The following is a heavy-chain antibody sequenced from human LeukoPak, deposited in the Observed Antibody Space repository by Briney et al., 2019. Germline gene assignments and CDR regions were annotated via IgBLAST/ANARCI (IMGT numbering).Heavy chain of an antibody. V-gene: IGHV3-7*01. Sequence: DSVKGQFTISRDNAKKSLHLQMNSLRAEDTAVYYCARDEYSGLYYYMDVWGKGTTVTVSS. J-gene: IGHJ6*03. D-gene: IGHD5-12*01. CDR3: ARDEYSGLYYYMDV.